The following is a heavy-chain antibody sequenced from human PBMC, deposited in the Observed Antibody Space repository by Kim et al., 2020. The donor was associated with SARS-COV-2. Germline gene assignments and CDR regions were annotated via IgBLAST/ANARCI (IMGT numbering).Heavy chain of an antibody. V-gene: IGHV4-34*01. Sequence: NSNPPLKSRVTKSVDPSKNQFSLKLSSETAADTAVYYCARRVGYYGMDVWGQGTTVTVSS. D-gene: IGHD3-10*01. J-gene: IGHJ6*02. CDR3: ARRVGYYGMDV.